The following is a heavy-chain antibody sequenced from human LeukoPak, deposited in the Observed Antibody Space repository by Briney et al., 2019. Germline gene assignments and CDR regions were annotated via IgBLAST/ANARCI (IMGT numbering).Heavy chain of an antibody. D-gene: IGHD3-22*01. CDR3: ALLHYYDSSGSYDY. V-gene: IGHV1-18*01. CDR1: GYTFTSYG. Sequence: GASVTVSCTASGYTFTSYGISWVRQAPGQGLGWMGWISAYNGNTNYAQKLQGRVTMTTDTSTSTAYVELRSLRSDDTAVYYCALLHYYDSSGSYDYWGQGTLVTVSS. CDR2: ISAYNGNT. J-gene: IGHJ4*02.